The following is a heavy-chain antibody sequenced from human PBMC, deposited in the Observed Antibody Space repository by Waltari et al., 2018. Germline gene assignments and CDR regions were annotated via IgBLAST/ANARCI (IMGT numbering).Heavy chain of an antibody. CDR1: GFTFSSYA. CDR2: ISYDGSNK. Sequence: VQLVESGGGVVQPGRSLRLSCAASGFTFSSYAMHWVRQAPGKGLEWVAVISYDGSNKYYADSVKGRFTISRDNSKNTLYLQMNSLRAEDTAVYYCARDRYGALDIWGQGTMVTVSS. D-gene: IGHD3-10*01. CDR3: ARDRYGALDI. V-gene: IGHV3-30-3*01. J-gene: IGHJ3*02.